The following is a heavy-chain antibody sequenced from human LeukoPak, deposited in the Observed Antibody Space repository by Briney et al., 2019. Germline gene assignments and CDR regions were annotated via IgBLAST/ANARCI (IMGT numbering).Heavy chain of an antibody. CDR1: GFTFSIHA. CDR2: IKSKTDGATA. D-gene: IGHD5-18*01. J-gene: IGHJ2*01. V-gene: IGHV3-15*07. CDR3: IRDGGYRFALYWFFDL. Sequence: GGSLRLSCAASGFTFSIHAMNWVRQAPGKGLEWVGRIKSKTDGATAEYAAPVKGRFTISRDDSKNTLYLQMNSLKTEDTAMYYCIRDGGYRFALYWFFDLWGRGTLVTVSS.